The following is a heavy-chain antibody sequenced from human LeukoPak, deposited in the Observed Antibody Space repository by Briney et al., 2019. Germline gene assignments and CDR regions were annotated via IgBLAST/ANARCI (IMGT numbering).Heavy chain of an antibody. J-gene: IGHJ4*02. CDR1: GFTFSSYS. Sequence: GGSLRLPCVASGFTFSSYSMNWVRQAPGKGLEWVSYICRTSSTIYYADSVKGRFSISRDDAKNSLYLQMNSLRDEDTALYYCVRDHAFAFDYWGQGTLVTVSS. CDR2: ICRTSSTI. CDR3: VRDHAFAFDY. D-gene: IGHD2/OR15-2a*01. V-gene: IGHV3-48*02.